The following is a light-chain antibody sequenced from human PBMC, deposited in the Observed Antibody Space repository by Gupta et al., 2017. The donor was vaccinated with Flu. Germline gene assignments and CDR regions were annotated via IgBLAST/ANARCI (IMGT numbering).Light chain of an antibody. CDR3: QQYYGTPYT. CDR2: WAS. V-gene: IGKV4-1*01. Sequence: SLGERATINCKSSQSVLYSATNKNYLAWYQQKPGQPPKLLIYWASTRESGVPDRFSGSGSGTDFTLTISSLQAEDVAVYYCQQYYGTPYTFGQGTKLEIK. CDR1: QSVLYSATNKNY. J-gene: IGKJ2*01.